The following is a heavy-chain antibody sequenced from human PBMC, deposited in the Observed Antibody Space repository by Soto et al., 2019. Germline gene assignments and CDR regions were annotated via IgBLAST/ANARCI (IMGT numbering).Heavy chain of an antibody. CDR1: GFTFSSYG. CDR2: ISYDGSNK. V-gene: IGHV3-30*18. D-gene: IGHD1-26*01. CDR3: AKEILVGATAFDY. Sequence: GGSLRLSCAASGFTFSSYGMHWVRQAPGKGLEWVAVISYDGSNKYYADSVKGRFTISRDNSKNTLYLQMNSLRAEDTAVYYCAKEILVGATAFDYWGQGTLVTVSS. J-gene: IGHJ4*02.